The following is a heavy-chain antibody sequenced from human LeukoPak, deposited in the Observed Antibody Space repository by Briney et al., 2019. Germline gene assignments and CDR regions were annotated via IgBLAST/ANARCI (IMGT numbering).Heavy chain of an antibody. CDR3: ARDSEFSGYDLRFDY. Sequence: GGSLRLSCAASGFTFSDSYMSWIRQAPGKGLEWISYISSSGSTIYYADSVRGRFTISRDNAKNSLYLQMNSLRAEDTAVYYCARDSEFSGYDLRFDYWGQGTLVTVSS. J-gene: IGHJ4*02. D-gene: IGHD5-12*01. CDR2: ISSSGSTI. V-gene: IGHV3-11*04. CDR1: GFTFSDSY.